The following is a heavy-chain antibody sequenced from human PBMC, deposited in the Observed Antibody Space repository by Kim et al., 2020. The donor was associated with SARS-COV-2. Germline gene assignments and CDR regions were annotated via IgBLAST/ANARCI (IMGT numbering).Heavy chain of an antibody. CDR3: AKEVSWNDALP. J-gene: IGHJ5*02. V-gene: IGHV3-23*01. D-gene: IGHD1-1*01. Sequence: YYADSVKGRFTISRDNSKNTLYLQMNSLRAEDTAVYYCAKEVSWNDALPWGQGTLVTVSS.